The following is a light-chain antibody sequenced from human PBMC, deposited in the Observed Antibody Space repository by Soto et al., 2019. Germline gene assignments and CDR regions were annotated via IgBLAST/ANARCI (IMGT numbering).Light chain of an antibody. Sequence: SPLSCWSSQTVLYTSNNKNYLAWYQQKPGQPPKLLIYWASTRESGVPDRFVGSGSGTDFTLTISSLQAEDVAVYYCQQYYTTRTFGQGTKVEIK. CDR1: QTVLYTSNNKNY. CDR2: WAS. CDR3: QQYYTTRT. J-gene: IGKJ1*01. V-gene: IGKV4-1*01.